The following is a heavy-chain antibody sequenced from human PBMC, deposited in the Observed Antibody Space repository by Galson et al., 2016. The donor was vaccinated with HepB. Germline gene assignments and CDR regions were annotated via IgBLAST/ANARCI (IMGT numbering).Heavy chain of an antibody. CDR1: RFSFSNYW. Sequence: SLRLSCAASRFSFSNYWMSWIRQAPGKGLEWVAKIKRDGSEMFYLDSVKGRFTISRDNAKNSSYLQMNSLRVEDTAVYYCARDSLDCDGDCYEAWGQGTPVTVSS. V-gene: IGHV3-7*03. J-gene: IGHJ5*02. CDR2: IKRDGSEM. CDR3: ARDSLDCDGDCYEA. D-gene: IGHD2-21*02.